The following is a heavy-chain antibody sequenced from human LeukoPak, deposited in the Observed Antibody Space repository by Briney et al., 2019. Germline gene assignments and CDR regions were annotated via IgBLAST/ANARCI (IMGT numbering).Heavy chain of an antibody. CDR1: GFTFSSYR. CDR2: ISYDGNNE. CDR3: ARDSYGDHYFDY. D-gene: IGHD4-17*01. V-gene: IGHV3-30*03. Sequence: GGSLRLSCAASGFTFSSYRMHWVRQAPGRGLEWVAVISYDGNNEYYAESVKGRFNISRDNSKNTLYLQMNSLRADDTALYYCARDSYGDHYFDYWGQGTPITVSS. J-gene: IGHJ4*02.